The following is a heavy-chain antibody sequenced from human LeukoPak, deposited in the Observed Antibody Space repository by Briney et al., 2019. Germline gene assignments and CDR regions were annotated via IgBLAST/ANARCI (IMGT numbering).Heavy chain of an antibody. CDR3: ARSRDGYNQNTPLFY. D-gene: IGHD5-24*01. CDR1: GDSLSSYY. Sequence: PSETLSLTCNVSGDSLSSYYWSWLRQPPGKGLEGIGHIYYSGSTNYNPSLKSRVTISVDTSKNQFSLKMSSVTAADTAVYYCARSRDGYNQNTPLFYWGQGTLVTVSS. J-gene: IGHJ4*02. V-gene: IGHV4-59*01. CDR2: IYYSGST.